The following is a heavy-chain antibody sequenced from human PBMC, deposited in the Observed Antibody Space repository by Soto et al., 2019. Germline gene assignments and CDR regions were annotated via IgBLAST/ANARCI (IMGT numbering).Heavy chain of an antibody. CDR1: GGTFSSYA. CDR3: ARGGNGDYGGRYYYYGMDV. D-gene: IGHD4-17*01. CDR2: IIPIFGTA. V-gene: IGHV1-69*12. Sequence: QVQLVQSGAEVKKPGSSVKVSCKASGGTFSSYAISWVRQAPGQGLEWMGGIIPIFGTANYAQKFQGRVTMTADESQGTAAMELSRVRSEDTAVYYCARGGNGDYGGRYYYYGMDVGGQGTTVTVSS. J-gene: IGHJ6*02.